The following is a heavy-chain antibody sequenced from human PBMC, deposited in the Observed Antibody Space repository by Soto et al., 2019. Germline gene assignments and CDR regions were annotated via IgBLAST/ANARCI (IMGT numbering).Heavy chain of an antibody. V-gene: IGHV3-15*01. CDR2: LKSEAAGGTT. CDR1: GFAFSSAW. D-gene: IGHD3-22*01. J-gene: IGHJ4*02. CDR3: SYDNSRGDY. Sequence: GGSLRLSCAASGFAFSSAWMSWVRQAPGKGLEWVGRLKSEAAGGTTDYAAPVKGRFTISRDDSKNTLYLQMNSLKTDDTAVYYCSYDNSRGDYWGLGTLVTVSS.